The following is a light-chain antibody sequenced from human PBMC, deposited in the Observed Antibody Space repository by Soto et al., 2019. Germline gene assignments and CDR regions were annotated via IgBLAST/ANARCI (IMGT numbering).Light chain of an antibody. CDR2: WAS. CDR3: QQYYGTPFT. J-gene: IGKJ4*01. CDR1: QSLLYSSNNKNY. V-gene: IGKV4-1*01. Sequence: DIVMTQSPDSLVVSLGERATINCKSNQSLLYSSNNKNYLAWYQQKPGQPPKLLIHWASTRESGVPARFSGSGSGADFTLSVSSLQAEDVAVYYCQQYYGTPFTFGGGTKVEIK.